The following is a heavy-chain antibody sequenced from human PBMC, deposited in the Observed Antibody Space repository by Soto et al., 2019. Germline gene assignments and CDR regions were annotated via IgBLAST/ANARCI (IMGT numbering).Heavy chain of an antibody. D-gene: IGHD3-9*01. Sequence: EVQLVESGGGLVQPGGSLRLSCAASEISVSNNYMSWVRQAPGRGLQWVSTLYKDGSTYYADSVKGRFTISRDNSKNTVYLQMIGLRADDTAVYYCARGAVNIFDPWGQGTLVTVSS. CDR3: ARGAVNIFDP. J-gene: IGHJ5*02. CDR1: EISVSNNY. V-gene: IGHV3-66*01. CDR2: LYKDGST.